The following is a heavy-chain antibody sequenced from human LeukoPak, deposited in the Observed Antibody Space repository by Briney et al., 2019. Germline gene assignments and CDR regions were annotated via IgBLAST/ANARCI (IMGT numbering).Heavy chain of an antibody. CDR3: ARRNNVDTAMVFDY. CDR1: GGSISSSSYY. CDR2: MYYSGTT. J-gene: IGHJ4*02. D-gene: IGHD5-18*01. Sequence: SETLSLTCTVSGGSISSSSYYWGWIRQPPGKGLEWIGSMYYSGTTYYNVSLKSRVTISVDTSKNQFSLKLSSVTAADTAVYYCARRNNVDTAMVFDYWGQGTLVAVSS. V-gene: IGHV4-39*01.